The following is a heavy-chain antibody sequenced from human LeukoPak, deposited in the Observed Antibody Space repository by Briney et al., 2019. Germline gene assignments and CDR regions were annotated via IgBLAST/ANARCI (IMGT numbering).Heavy chain of an antibody. V-gene: IGHV3-23*01. CDR1: GFTFSSYA. J-gene: IGHJ4*02. CDR2: ISGSGGST. CDR3: AKTIQWPYYFDY. Sequence: QPGGSLRLSCAPSGFTFSSYAMSCVPHSPGKALECVSAISGSGGSTYYADSVKGRFTISRDNSKNTLYLQMNSLRAEDTAVYYCAKTIQWPYYFDYWGQGTLVTVSS. D-gene: IGHD6-19*01.